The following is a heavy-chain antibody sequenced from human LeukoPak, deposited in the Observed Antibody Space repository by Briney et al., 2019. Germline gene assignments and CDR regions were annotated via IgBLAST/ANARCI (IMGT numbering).Heavy chain of an antibody. J-gene: IGHJ4*02. V-gene: IGHV3-64D*06. D-gene: IGHD4-11*01. CDR1: GSTFSSYA. CDR2: IRSDGVDV. Sequence: QSGGSLRLSCSVSGSTFSSYAMHWVRQAPGKGLEYVSVIRSDGVDVYYTDSVKGRFTISRDNSKNTLYLQMSSLRPEDTAVYYCVKDLLQVTMKKLDHWGQGTLVTVSS. CDR3: VKDLLQVTMKKLDH.